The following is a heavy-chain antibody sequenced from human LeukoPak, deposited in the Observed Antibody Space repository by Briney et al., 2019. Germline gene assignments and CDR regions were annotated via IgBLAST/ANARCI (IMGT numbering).Heavy chain of an antibody. CDR1: GFTFSSYS. V-gene: IGHV3-21*01. Sequence: GGSLRLSCAASGFTFSSYSMNWVRQAPGKGLEWVSSISSSSSYIYYADSVKSRFTISRDNAKNSLYLQMNSLRAEDTAVYYCARAYCSGGSCYPFDYWGQGTLVTVSS. CDR3: ARAYCSGGSCYPFDY. J-gene: IGHJ4*02. CDR2: ISSSSSYI. D-gene: IGHD2-15*01.